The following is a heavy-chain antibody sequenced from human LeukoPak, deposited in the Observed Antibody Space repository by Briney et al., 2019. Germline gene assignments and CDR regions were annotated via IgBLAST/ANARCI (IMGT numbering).Heavy chain of an antibody. V-gene: IGHV3-23*01. Sequence: PGESLKISCAASGFTFSSYAMSWVRQAPGKGLEWVSAISGSGGSTYYADSVKGRFTISRDNSKNTLYLQMNSLRAEDTAVYYCAKEGQWLVHYYFDYWGQGTLVTVSS. D-gene: IGHD6-19*01. CDR3: AKEGQWLVHYYFDY. CDR1: GFTFSSYA. CDR2: ISGSGGST. J-gene: IGHJ4*02.